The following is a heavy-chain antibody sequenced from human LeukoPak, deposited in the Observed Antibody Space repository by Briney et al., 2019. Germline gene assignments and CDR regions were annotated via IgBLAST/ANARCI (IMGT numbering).Heavy chain of an antibody. Sequence: ASVTVSCKASGGTFSSYAISWVRQAPGQGLEWMGGIIPIFGTANYAQKFQGRVTITTDESTSTAYMELSSLRSEDTAVYYCARRKGYCSSTSCYPSYYYMDVWGKGTTVTVSS. V-gene: IGHV1-69*05. CDR2: IIPIFGTA. D-gene: IGHD2-2*01. CDR3: ARRKGYCSSTSCYPSYYYMDV. J-gene: IGHJ6*03. CDR1: GGTFSSYA.